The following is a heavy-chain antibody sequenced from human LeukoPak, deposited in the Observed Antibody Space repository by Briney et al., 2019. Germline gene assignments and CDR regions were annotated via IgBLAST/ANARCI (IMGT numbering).Heavy chain of an antibody. Sequence: SVKVSCKASGYTFTSYGISWVRQAPGQGLEWMGRIIPILGIANYAQKFQGRVTITADKSTSTAYMELSSLRSEDTAVYYCARGTTTDPFDPWGQGTLVTVSS. D-gene: IGHD1-1*01. CDR1: GYTFTSYG. V-gene: IGHV1-69*04. CDR3: ARGTTTDPFDP. CDR2: IIPILGIA. J-gene: IGHJ5*02.